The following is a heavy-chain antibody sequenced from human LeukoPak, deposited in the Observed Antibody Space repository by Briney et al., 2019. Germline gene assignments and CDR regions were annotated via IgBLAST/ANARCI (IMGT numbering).Heavy chain of an antibody. J-gene: IGHJ6*02. Sequence: GGSLRLSCAASGFIFSNYDMHWVRQAPGKGLEWVANIKQDGSEKYYVDSVKGRFTISRDNARNSLYLQMNSLRAEDTAVYYCAREVVVVVAATLYYYYGMDVWGQGTAVTVSS. CDR1: GFIFSNYD. CDR3: AREVVVVVAATLYYYYGMDV. CDR2: IKQDGSEK. D-gene: IGHD2-15*01. V-gene: IGHV3-7*03.